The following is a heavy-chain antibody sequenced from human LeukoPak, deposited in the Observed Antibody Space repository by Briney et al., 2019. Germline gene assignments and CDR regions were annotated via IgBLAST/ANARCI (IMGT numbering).Heavy chain of an antibody. CDR3: AKDRPITSESLWSGSSHFDY. V-gene: IGHV3-30*18. D-gene: IGHD3-10*01. CDR1: GFTFSSYG. J-gene: IGHJ4*02. CDR2: ISYDGSNK. Sequence: PGRSLRLSCAASGFTFSSYGMHCVRQAPGKGLEWVAVISYDGSNKYYADSVKGRFTISRDNSKNTLYLQMNSLRAEDTAVYYCAKDRPITSESLWSGSSHFDYWGQGTPVTVSS.